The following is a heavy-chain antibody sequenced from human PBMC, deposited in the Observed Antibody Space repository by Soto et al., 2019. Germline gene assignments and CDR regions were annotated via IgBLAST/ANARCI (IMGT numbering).Heavy chain of an antibody. CDR2: ISAYNGNT. CDR3: AREVRTTVTTGWFDP. V-gene: IGHV1-18*03. CDR1: GYTFTSYG. D-gene: IGHD4-17*01. J-gene: IGHJ5*02. Sequence: GASVKVSCKASGYTFTSYGISWVRQAHGQGLEWMGWISAYNGNTNYAQKLQGRVTMTTDTSTSTAYMELRSLRSDDMAVYYCAREVRTTVTTGWFDPWGQGTLVTVSS.